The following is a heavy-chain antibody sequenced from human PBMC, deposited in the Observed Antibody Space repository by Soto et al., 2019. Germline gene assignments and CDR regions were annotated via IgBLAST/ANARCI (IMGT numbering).Heavy chain of an antibody. D-gene: IGHD6-19*01. CDR1: GYTFTSYY. CDR3: ARDRRIAVAGKFWFDH. J-gene: IGHJ5*02. V-gene: IGHV1-46*01. CDR2: INPSGGST. Sequence: GASVKVSCKASGYTFTSYYMHWVRQAPGQGLEWMGIINPSGGSTSYAQKFQGRVTMTRDTSTSTVYMELSSLRSEDTAVYYCARDRRIAVAGKFWFDHWGQGTLVTVSS.